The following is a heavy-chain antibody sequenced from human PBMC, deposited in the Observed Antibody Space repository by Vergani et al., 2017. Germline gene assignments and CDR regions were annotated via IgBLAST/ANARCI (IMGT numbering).Heavy chain of an antibody. D-gene: IGHD3-22*01. J-gene: IGHJ4*02. CDR1: GGSISRYY. V-gene: IGHV4-59*01. Sequence: QVQLQESGPGLVKPSETLSLTCTVSGGSISRYYWSWIRQPPGKGLECIGYIYYSGSTNYNPSLKSRVAISVDTSKNQFSLKLSSVTAADTAVSYCARARDYYDRSGYPLGFDYWGQGTLVTVSS. CDR3: ARARDYYDRSGYPLGFDY. CDR2: IYYSGST.